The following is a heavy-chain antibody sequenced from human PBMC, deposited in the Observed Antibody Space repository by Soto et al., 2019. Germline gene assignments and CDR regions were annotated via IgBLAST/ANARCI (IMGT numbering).Heavy chain of an antibody. J-gene: IGHJ4*02. CDR3: AKTAAPRGAYYFDC. CDR1: GFTFSNYA. D-gene: IGHD2-2*01. Sequence: EVQLLDSGGGLVQPGGSLRLSCAASGFTFSNYAMSWVRQAPGKGLEWVSSISGSGSTTYYTDSVKGRFTISRDNSKSMLSLQMDSLRAEDTAIYYCAKTAAPRGAYYFDCWGQGTLLTVSS. V-gene: IGHV3-23*01. CDR2: ISGSGSTT.